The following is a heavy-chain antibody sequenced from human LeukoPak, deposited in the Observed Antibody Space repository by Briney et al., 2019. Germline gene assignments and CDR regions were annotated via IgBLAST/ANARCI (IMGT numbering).Heavy chain of an antibody. J-gene: IGHJ5*02. CDR1: GFTFSSYA. Sequence: GALRLSCAASGFTFSSYAMHWVRQAPGKGLEGVEVISYDGSTKYYEDPVKGRFTISRDNSKNPLYLEMDSLRAEGTGVYYCVAAAGTSEQNDWFDPWGQGTLVTVSS. CDR3: VAAAGTSEQNDWFDP. D-gene: IGHD6-13*01. V-gene: IGHV3-30*04. CDR2: ISYDGSTK.